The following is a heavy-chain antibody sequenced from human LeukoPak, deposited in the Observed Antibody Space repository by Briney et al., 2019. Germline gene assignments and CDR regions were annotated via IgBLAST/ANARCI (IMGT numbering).Heavy chain of an antibody. CDR2: IIPTLGIA. Sequence: SVKVSCKASGGPSGNYAISWVRQAPGQGLEWMGRIIPTLGIANQAQIFQGRVTITADKSTSTAYMELNRLRSDDTAVYYCARDGEGGELGDYWGQGTLVTVSS. CDR1: GGPSGNYA. CDR3: ARDGEGGELGDY. D-gene: IGHD1-7*01. V-gene: IGHV1-69*04. J-gene: IGHJ4*02.